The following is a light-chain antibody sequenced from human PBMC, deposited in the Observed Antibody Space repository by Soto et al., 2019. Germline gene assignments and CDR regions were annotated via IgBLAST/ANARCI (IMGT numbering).Light chain of an antibody. CDR1: QSVSID. J-gene: IGKJ1*01. Sequence: EIGMTQSPATLSVSHGERATLSCRASQSVSIDLAWYQQKPGPAPRLLISGASTRATGIPARFSGSGSGTEFTLTIGSLQSEDCALYYCQQYNNWPGTFGQGTKVAIK. V-gene: IGKV3-15*01. CDR3: QQYNNWPGT. CDR2: GAS.